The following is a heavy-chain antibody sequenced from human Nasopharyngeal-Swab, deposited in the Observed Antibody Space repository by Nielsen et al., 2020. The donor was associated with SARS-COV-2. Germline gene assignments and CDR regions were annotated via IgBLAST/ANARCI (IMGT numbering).Heavy chain of an antibody. CDR2: ISSSGSTI. D-gene: IGHD3-22*01. CDR1: GFTFSDYC. Sequence: GESLKISCAASGFTFSDYCMSWIRQAPGKGLEWVSYISSSGSTIYYADSVKGRFTISRDNAKNSLYLQMNSLRAEDTAVYYCAREDTDYYDSSGYFDYWGQGTLVTVSS. J-gene: IGHJ4*02. CDR3: AREDTDYYDSSGYFDY. V-gene: IGHV3-11*01.